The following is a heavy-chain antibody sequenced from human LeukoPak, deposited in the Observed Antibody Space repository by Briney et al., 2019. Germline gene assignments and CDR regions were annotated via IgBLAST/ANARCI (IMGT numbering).Heavy chain of an antibody. J-gene: IGHJ4*02. V-gene: IGHV4-59*08. CDR1: GASVSSYY. D-gene: IGHD3-10*01. Sequence: SETLSLTCTVSGASVSSYYWSWIRQPPGKKLDSIGYFSYSGNTNYNPSLQSRVTISVDTSKNQFSLRLNSVTAADTAVYYCARHKGNSYGPWDDWGQGTLVTVSS. CDR3: ARHKGNSYGPWDD. CDR2: FSYSGNT.